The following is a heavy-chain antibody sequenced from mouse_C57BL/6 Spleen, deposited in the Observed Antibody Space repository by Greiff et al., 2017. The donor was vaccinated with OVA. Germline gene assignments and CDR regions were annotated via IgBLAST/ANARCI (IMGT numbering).Heavy chain of an antibody. D-gene: IGHD2-4*01. CDR3: AREYDYDGGHYFDY. J-gene: IGHJ2*01. Sequence: QVQLQQPGTELVKPGASVKLSCKASGFTFTSYWMHWVKQRPGQGLEWIGNINPSNGGTNYNEKFKSKATLTVDNSSSTTYMQLSRLTSEDAPVDYCAREYDYDGGHYFDYWGQGTTLTFSS. CDR2: INPSNGGT. V-gene: IGHV1-53*01. CDR1: GFTFTSYW.